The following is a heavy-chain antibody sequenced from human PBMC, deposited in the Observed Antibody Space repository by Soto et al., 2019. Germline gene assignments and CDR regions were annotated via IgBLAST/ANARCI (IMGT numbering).Heavy chain of an antibody. CDR2: ISYDGSNK. CDR3: AKELSRLLSYFDY. Sequence: VQLVESGGGVVQPGRSLRLSCAASGFTFSSYGMHWVRQAPGKGLEWVAVISYDGSNKYYADSVKGRFTISRDNSKNTLYLQMNSLRAEDTAVYYCAKELSRLLSYFDYWGQGTLVTVSS. CDR1: GFTFSSYG. V-gene: IGHV3-30*18. J-gene: IGHJ4*02. D-gene: IGHD1-26*01.